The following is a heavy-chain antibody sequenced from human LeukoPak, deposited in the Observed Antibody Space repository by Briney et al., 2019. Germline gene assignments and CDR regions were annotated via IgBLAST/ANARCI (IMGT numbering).Heavy chain of an antibody. Sequence: SETLSLTCAVHGGSFSAYYWSWIRQSPEKGLEWIGEINHSGSTNYNPSLKSRVTISVDTSKNQFSLKLSSVTAADTAVYYCARGAVKGIYYYDSSGLDYWGQGTLVTVSS. CDR2: INHSGST. V-gene: IGHV4-34*01. D-gene: IGHD3-22*01. J-gene: IGHJ4*02. CDR1: GGSFSAYY. CDR3: ARGAVKGIYYYDSSGLDY.